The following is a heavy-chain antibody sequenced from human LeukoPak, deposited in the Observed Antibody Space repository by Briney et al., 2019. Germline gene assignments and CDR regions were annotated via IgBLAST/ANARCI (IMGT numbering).Heavy chain of an antibody. CDR1: GFTFSSYR. CDR2: ISSSSSYI. J-gene: IGHJ4*02. D-gene: IGHD2-15*01. CDR3: ARDGEVVVAAVYYFDY. V-gene: IGHV3-21*01. Sequence: GGSLRLSCAASGFTFSSYRMNWVRQAPGEGLEWVSSISSSSSYIYYADSVKGRFTISRDNAKNSLYLQMNSLRAEDTAVYYCARDGEVVVAAVYYFDYWGQGTLVTVSS.